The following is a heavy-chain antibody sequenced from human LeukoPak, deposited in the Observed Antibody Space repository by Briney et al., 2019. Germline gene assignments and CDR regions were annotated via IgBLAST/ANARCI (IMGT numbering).Heavy chain of an antibody. CDR1: GGSISSGGYS. D-gene: IGHD2-2*01. J-gene: IGHJ5*02. Sequence: SETLSLTCAVSGGSISSGGYSWSWIRQPPGKGQEWIGYIYHSGSTYYNPSLKSRVTISVDRSKNQFSLKLSSVTAADTAVYYCAREEEYCSSTSCSRWFDPWGQGTLVTVSS. CDR3: AREEEYCSSTSCSRWFDP. CDR2: IYHSGST. V-gene: IGHV4-30-2*01.